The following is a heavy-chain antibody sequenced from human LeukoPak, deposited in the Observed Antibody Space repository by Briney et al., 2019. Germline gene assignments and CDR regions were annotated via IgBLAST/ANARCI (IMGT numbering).Heavy chain of an antibody. CDR2: MNPNSGNT. CDR3: ARGVITFGGVIGDFDY. CDR1: GYTFTSYD. V-gene: IGHV1-8*01. Sequence: ASVKVSCKASGYTFTSYDINWVRQATGQGLEWMGWMNPNSGNTGHAQKFQGRVTMTRNTPISTAYMELSSLRSEDTAVYYCARGVITFGGVIGDFDYWGQGTLVTVSS. D-gene: IGHD3-16*02. J-gene: IGHJ4*02.